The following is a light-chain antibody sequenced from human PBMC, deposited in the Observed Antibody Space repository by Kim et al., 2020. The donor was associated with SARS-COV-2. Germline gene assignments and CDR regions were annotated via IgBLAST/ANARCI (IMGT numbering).Light chain of an antibody. V-gene: IGLV3-19*01. Sequence: SSELTQDPAVSVALVQTVRITCQGDSLRSYYATWYQHKPGQAPILVIYGKNNRPSGIPDRFSGSSSGNTASLTITGTQAGDEADYYCNSRDSNDNVVFGGGTKLTVL. CDR3: NSRDSNDNVV. CDR1: SLRSYY. J-gene: IGLJ2*01. CDR2: GKN.